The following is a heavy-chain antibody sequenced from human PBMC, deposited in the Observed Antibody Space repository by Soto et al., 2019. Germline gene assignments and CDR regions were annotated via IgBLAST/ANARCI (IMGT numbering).Heavy chain of an antibody. D-gene: IGHD5-12*01. CDR2: IYDSGSS. Sequence: PSLTCTVSGGSVSSGDYFWSWIRQPPGKGLEWIGYIYDSGSSYYNPSLKSRVTMSVDTSKNQFSLKLRSVTAADTAMYYCAREKGYISGPKNFDSWGRGTLVTVSS. CDR3: AREKGYISGPKNFDS. V-gene: IGHV4-30-4*01. CDR1: GGSVSSGDYF. J-gene: IGHJ4*02.